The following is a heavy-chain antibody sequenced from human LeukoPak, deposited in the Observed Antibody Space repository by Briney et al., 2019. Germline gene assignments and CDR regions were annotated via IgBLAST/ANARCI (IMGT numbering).Heavy chain of an antibody. CDR2: IKSKTDGGTI. V-gene: IGHV3-15*05. J-gene: IGHJ5*02. Sequence: PVGSLRLSCAASGFTFTNAWMSWVRQAPGKGLEWVGRIKSKTDGGTIHYAAPVKGRFTISRDDSKNTLYLQMNSLKTEDTAVYYCTTEDYYDSSGYLYNWFDPWGQGVLVTVSS. CDR1: GFTFTNAW. D-gene: IGHD3-22*01. CDR3: TTEDYYDSSGYLYNWFDP.